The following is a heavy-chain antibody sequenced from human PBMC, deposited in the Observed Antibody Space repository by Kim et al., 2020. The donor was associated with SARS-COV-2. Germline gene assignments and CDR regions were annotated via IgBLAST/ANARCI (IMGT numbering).Heavy chain of an antibody. V-gene: IGHV4-59*09. J-gene: IGHJ2*01. CDR2: ST. Sequence: STNYNPSLKSRGTISVDTSKNQFSLKLSSVTAADTAVYYCARGGWHFDLWGRGTLVTVSS. CDR3: ARGGWHFDL.